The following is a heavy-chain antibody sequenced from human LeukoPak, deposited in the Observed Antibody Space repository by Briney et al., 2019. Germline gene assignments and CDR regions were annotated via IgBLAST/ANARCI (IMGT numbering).Heavy chain of an antibody. CDR1: GFTFGSYG. V-gene: IGHV3-30*02. D-gene: IGHD5-18*01. CDR3: AKDPQFLQLWFWQLDY. J-gene: IGHJ4*02. Sequence: GGSLRLSCAAAGFTFGSYGMHWVCQAPRKGRECVAFTRYDGSNKYYADSVKGRFTISRDNSKNTLYLQMNSLRAEDTAVYYCAKDPQFLQLWFWQLDYWGQGPLVTVSS. CDR2: TRYDGSNK.